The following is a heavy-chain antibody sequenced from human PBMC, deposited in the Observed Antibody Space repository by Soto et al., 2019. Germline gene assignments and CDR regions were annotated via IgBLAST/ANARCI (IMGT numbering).Heavy chain of an antibody. Sequence: PSETLSLTCTVSGGSVSSGSYYWSWIRQPPGKGLEWIGYIYYSGSTNYNPSLKSRVTISVDTSKNQFSLKLSSVTAADTAVYYCARESITHRPAGSLDYWGQGTLVTVSS. CDR1: GGSVSSGSYY. CDR2: IYYSGST. J-gene: IGHJ4*02. D-gene: IGHD3-10*01. CDR3: ARESITHRPAGSLDY. V-gene: IGHV4-61*01.